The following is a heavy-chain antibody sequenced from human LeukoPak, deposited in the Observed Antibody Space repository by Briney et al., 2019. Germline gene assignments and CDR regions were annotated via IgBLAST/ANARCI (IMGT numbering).Heavy chain of an antibody. J-gene: IGHJ4*02. CDR1: GYTFTSYF. Sequence: GESLKISCKASGYTFTSYFIGWVRQMPGKGLEWMGIIYPGDSDTRYSPSFQGQVTISADKSISTAYLQWSSLKASDTAMYYCARLSYYDSSGYQRWGQGTLVTVSS. V-gene: IGHV5-51*01. CDR2: IYPGDSDT. D-gene: IGHD3-22*01. CDR3: ARLSYYDSSGYQR.